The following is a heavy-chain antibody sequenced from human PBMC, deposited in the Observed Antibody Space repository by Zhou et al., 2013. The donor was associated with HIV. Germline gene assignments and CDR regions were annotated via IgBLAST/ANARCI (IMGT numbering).Heavy chain of an antibody. CDR1: GYTFTTYG. CDR2: ISAYNGNT. J-gene: IGHJ3*01. D-gene: IGHD3-22*01. Sequence: QVQLVQSGAEVKKPGASMKVSCKASGYTFTTYGISWVRQAPGQGLEWMGWISAYNGNTNYAQRLQGRVTMTTDTSTSTAYMELRSLTSNDTAVYYCARDVTPYYYDSSGYLDAFYVWGQGTVGHR. V-gene: IGHV1-18*01. CDR3: ARDVTPYYYDSSGYLDAFYV.